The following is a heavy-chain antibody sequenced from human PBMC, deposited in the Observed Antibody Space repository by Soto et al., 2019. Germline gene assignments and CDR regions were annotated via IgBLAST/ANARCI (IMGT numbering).Heavy chain of an antibody. D-gene: IGHD3-22*01. V-gene: IGHV4-31*03. CDR2: IYYSGST. CDR1: GGSISSGGYY. CDR3: ARDGIVAIDY. Sequence: SDTLSLTCTVSGGSISSGGYYWSWIRQHPGKGLEWIGYIYYSGSTYYNPSLKSRVTISVDTSKNQFSLKLSSVTAADTAVYYCARDGIVAIDYWGQGTLVTVSS. J-gene: IGHJ4*02.